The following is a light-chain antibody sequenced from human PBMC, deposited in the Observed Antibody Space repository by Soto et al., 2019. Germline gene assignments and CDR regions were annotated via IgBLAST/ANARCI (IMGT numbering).Light chain of an antibody. J-gene: IGLJ3*02. CDR3: SSYTTSSTWV. CDR2: EVS. Sequence: QSALTQPASVSGSPGQSITISCTGTSSDVGGYNYVSWYQQHPGKAPKLIIYEVSNRPSGVSNRFSGSKSGNTASLTISGLQAEDEADYYCSSYTTSSTWVFDGGTKLTVL. CDR1: SSDVGGYNY. V-gene: IGLV2-14*01.